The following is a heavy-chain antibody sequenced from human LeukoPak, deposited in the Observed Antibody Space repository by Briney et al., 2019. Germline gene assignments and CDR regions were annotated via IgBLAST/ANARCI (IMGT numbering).Heavy chain of an antibody. V-gene: IGHV1-18*01. D-gene: IGHD1-1*01. CDR2: VSTYNSDT. J-gene: IGHJ5*02. CDR3: ALDNWNEFDP. Sequence: ASVKVSCKAPGYRFSSNGISWVRQAPGQGLEWVGWVSTYNSDTNYAPKFQGRVTMTKDTSTSTVYMEVRSLRTDDTAVYYCALDNWNEFDPWGQGTLVTVSS. CDR1: GYRFSSNG.